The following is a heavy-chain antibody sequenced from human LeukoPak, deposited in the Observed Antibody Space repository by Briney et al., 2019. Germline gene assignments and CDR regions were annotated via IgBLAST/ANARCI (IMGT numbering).Heavy chain of an antibody. Sequence: GASVKVSCKASGYTFTSYGISWVRQAPGQGLEWMGWISAYNGNTNYAQKLQGRVTMTTDTSTSTAYMELRSLRSDDTAVYYCARDYYDSSGYQEYYYGMDVWGQGTTVTVSS. CDR1: GYTFTSYG. CDR2: ISAYNGNT. V-gene: IGHV1-18*01. J-gene: IGHJ6*02. CDR3: ARDYYDSSGYQEYYYGMDV. D-gene: IGHD3-22*01.